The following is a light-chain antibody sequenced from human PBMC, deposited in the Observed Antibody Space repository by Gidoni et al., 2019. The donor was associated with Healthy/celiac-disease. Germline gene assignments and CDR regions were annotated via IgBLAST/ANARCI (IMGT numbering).Light chain of an antibody. J-gene: IGKJ5*01. CDR1: QDISNY. CDR2: DAS. Sequence: IQMTQSPSSLSASEGDRVTITCQASQDISNYLNWYQQKPGKAPKLLIYDASNLQTGVPSRVSGRGSGTDFTFTISSLQPEDIATYYCQQYDNLPITFGQGTRLEIK. CDR3: QQYDNLPIT. V-gene: IGKV1-33*01.